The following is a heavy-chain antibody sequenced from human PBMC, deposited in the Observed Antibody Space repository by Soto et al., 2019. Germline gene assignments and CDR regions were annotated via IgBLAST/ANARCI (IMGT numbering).Heavy chain of an antibody. CDR2: ISGYNGDT. Sequence: ASVKVSCKASGYTFTRYGISWVRQAPGQGLEWMGWISGYNGDTNCAQKFQGRVTMTVDTSTTTAFMELTSLTSDDRAVYYCAKNGQPPYYYYGMDVWGQGTTVTVSS. V-gene: IGHV1-18*01. J-gene: IGHJ6*02. CDR3: AKNGQPPYYYYGMDV. D-gene: IGHD2-8*01. CDR1: GYTFTRYG.